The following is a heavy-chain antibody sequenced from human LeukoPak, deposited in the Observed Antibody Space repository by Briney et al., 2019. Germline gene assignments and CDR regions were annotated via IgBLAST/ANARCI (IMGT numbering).Heavy chain of an antibody. J-gene: IGHJ6*03. D-gene: IGHD2-15*01. CDR3: ARDSGGPYYYYYYMDV. V-gene: IGHV1-69*06. CDR1: GGTSSSYA. CDR2: IIPISGTI. Sequence: SVKVSCKASGGTSSSYAIDWVRQAPGQGPEWMGRIIPISGTINYAQKFQGRVTITADKSTSTAYMELSSLKSEDTAVYYCARDSGGPYYYYYYMDVWGKGTTITVPS.